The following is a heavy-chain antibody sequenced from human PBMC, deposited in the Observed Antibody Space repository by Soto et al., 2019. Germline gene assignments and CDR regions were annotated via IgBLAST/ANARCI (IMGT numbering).Heavy chain of an antibody. Sequence: LSLTCTVSGGSISSGGYYWSWIRQHPGKGLEWIGYIYYSGSTYYNPSLKSRVTISVDTSKNQFSLKLSSVTAADTAVYYCARAPPSETGHFDYWGQGTLVTVSS. CDR3: ARAPPSETGHFDY. J-gene: IGHJ4*02. CDR1: GGSISSGGYY. D-gene: IGHD2-2*01. V-gene: IGHV4-31*03. CDR2: IYYSGST.